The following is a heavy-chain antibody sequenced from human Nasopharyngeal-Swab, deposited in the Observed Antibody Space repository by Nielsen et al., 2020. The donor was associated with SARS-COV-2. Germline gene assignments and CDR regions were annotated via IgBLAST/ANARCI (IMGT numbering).Heavy chain of an antibody. J-gene: IGHJ4*02. D-gene: IGHD2-15*01. CDR2: IIPIFGTS. CDR1: GGTFSTYA. V-gene: IGHV1-69*13. CDR3: VRIHGDCSGGSCYSGVDY. Sequence: SVKVSCKASGGTFSTYAISWVRQAPGRGLEWMGGIIPIFGTSKYAQKFQGRVTITADEPTKTSHMELSSLRSEDTAVYFCVRIHGDCSGGSCYSGVDYWGQGSLVTVSS.